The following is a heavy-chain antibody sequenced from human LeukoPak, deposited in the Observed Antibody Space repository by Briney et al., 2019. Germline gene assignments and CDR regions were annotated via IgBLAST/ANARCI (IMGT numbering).Heavy chain of an antibody. CDR2: INHSGIT. Sequence: GSLRLSCAASGFTFSSYAMHWVRQAPGKGLEWIGEINHSGITNYNASLKSRVTISVETSKNQVSLKLHSATAADTAVYYCARRPTVAVPVYGPNFDFWGQGTLVTVSS. J-gene: IGHJ4*02. D-gene: IGHD6-19*01. CDR3: ARRPTVAVPVYGPNFDF. V-gene: IGHV4-34*01. CDR1: GFTFSSYA.